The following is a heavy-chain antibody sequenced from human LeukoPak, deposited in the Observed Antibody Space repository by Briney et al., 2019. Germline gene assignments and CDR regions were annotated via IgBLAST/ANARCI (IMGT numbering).Heavy chain of an antibody. CDR3: ARALGAAAGSWYFDL. D-gene: IGHD6-13*01. J-gene: IGHJ2*01. CDR1: GYTFTSYY. V-gene: IGHV1-46*01. Sequence: ASVKLSCKASGYTFTSYYMHWVRQSPGQGLEWRGIINPSGCSTSYAQKFQGRVTMTRDMSTRTVYMELSSLRSEDTAVYYCARALGAAAGSWYFDLWGRGTLVTVSS. CDR2: INPSGCST.